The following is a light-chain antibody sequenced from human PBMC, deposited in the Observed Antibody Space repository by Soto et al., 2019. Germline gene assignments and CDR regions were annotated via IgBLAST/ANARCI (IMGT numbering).Light chain of an antibody. V-gene: IGLV2-14*01. Sequence: QSALTQPASVSGSPGQSITISCTGTTSDIGADNYVAWYQQHPGRAPKLMLYEVSIRPSGVSNRFSGSKSGNTASLSISGLQAEDEADYYCSSYTSSSTLVFGGGTQLTVL. CDR2: EVS. CDR3: SSYTSSSTLV. J-gene: IGLJ7*01. CDR1: TSDIGADNY.